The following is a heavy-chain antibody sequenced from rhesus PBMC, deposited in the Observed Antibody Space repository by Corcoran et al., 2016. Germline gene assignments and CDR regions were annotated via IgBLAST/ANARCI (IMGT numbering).Heavy chain of an antibody. CDR2: IGGRSGST. J-gene: IGHJ5-1*01. CDR3: ARIDSGYYRYNRFDV. D-gene: IGHD3-28*01. Sequence: QVQLQASGPGLVKPSETLSLTCAVSVGSLSGYYLHWIRHPPGPGLEWIGYIGGRSGSTYYNPSLKSRVTISTDTYKNQFSLKLSSVTAADTAVYYCARIDSGYYRYNRFDVWGAGVLVTVSS. CDR1: VGSLSGYY. V-gene: IGHV4-165*02.